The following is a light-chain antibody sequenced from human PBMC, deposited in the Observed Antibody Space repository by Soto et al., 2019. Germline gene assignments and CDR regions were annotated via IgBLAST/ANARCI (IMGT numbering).Light chain of an antibody. CDR3: LQHNSDPWT. CDR2: VAS. J-gene: IGKJ1*01. CDR1: QDIKDH. V-gene: IGKV1-17*01. Sequence: DIQMTQSPSSLSASVGDRVTLTCRVSQDIKDHLGWYQQKPGKAPKSLIYVASRLQSGVPPRFSGSGSGTEFTLTISSLQPEDLAAYCCLQHNSDPWTFGQGTKVEI.